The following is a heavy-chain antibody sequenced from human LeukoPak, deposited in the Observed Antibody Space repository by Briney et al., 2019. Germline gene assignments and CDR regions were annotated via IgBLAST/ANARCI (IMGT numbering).Heavy chain of an antibody. CDR2: IIPIFGTA. Sequence: SVKVSCKASGGTFSSYAISWVRQAPGQGLEWMGRIIPIFGTANYAQKFQGRVTITTDESTSTAYMELGSLRSEDTAVYYCARLALDPEAFDIWGQGTMVTVSS. V-gene: IGHV1-69*05. CDR3: ARLALDPEAFDI. J-gene: IGHJ3*02. CDR1: GGTFSSYA. D-gene: IGHD1-14*01.